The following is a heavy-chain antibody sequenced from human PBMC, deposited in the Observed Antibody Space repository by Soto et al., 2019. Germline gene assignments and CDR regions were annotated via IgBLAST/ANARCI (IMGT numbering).Heavy chain of an antibody. CDR3: ARDMRELLLAYFDY. CDR2: ISYDGSNK. V-gene: IGHV3-30-3*01. D-gene: IGHD1-26*01. J-gene: IGHJ4*02. Sequence: QVQLVESGGGVVQPGRSLRLSCAASGFTFSSYAMHWVRQAPGKGLEWVAVISYDGSNKYYADSVKGRFTISRDNSKNTLYLQMNSLRAEDTAVYYCARDMRELLLAYFDYWGQGTLVTVSS. CDR1: GFTFSSYA.